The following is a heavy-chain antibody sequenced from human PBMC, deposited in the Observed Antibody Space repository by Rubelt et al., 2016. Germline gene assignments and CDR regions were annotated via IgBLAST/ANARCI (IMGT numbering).Heavy chain of an antibody. J-gene: IGHJ6*02. CDR1: GGSISSQSHW. CDR2: IFYTGTT. Sequence: QLQLQESGPKLVKPSETLSLTCTVSGGSISSQSHWWGWIRQPPGKGLEWIGHIFYTGTTYYNPSLASRLTISIDTSRSQFSLKLNSGTAADTAVYYCARGLVRGLIIDYGMDVWGPGTTVTVSS. CDR3: ARGLVRGLIIDYGMDV. V-gene: IGHV4-31*03. D-gene: IGHD3-10*01.